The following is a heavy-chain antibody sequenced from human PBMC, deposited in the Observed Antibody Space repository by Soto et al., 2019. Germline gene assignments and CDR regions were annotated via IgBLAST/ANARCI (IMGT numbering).Heavy chain of an antibody. CDR1: GFTFSSYW. CDR2: IKSDGSGT. Sequence: EVQLVESGGGLVQPGGSLRLSCAASGFTFSSYWMHWVRQAPGKGLVWVSRIKSDGSGTRYADSVKGRLTISRDNAKHEVFLILNSLGAENTAVDYRVRGDGAYNAGNGYLWRHWGEGAVVTVSS. D-gene: IGHD5-18*01. V-gene: IGHV3-74*01. CDR3: VRGDGAYNAGNGYLWRH. J-gene: IGHJ4*02.